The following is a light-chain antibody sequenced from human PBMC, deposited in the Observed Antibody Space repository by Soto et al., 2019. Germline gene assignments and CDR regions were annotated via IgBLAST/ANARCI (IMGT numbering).Light chain of an antibody. J-gene: IGKJ2*01. Sequence: EILMTQSAVTLSGSPGERATLSCGASQSVSSNLAWYQQKPGQAPSLLIYGAFTRATGIPARFSGTVYGTEFTLTISSLQPDDFATYYCQQYDSYSYTFGQGTKVDIK. V-gene: IGKV3-15*01. CDR3: QQYDSYSYT. CDR1: QSVSSN. CDR2: GAF.